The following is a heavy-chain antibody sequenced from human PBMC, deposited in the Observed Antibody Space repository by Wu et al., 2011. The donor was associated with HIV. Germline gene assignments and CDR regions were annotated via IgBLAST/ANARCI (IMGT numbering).Heavy chain of an antibody. CDR1: GDTFSSYA. CDR3: ARDSVAGEYYGMDV. D-gene: IGHD6-19*01. Sequence: QVQLVQSGAEVKKPGSSVKVSCKASGDTFSSYAINWVRQAPGQGLEWMGRIIPSFAIADNAQKFQGRVTVTADESTTTAYMELSSLRSEDTAVYYCARDSVAGEYYGMDVWGQGTTVTVSS. CDR2: IIPSFAIA. V-gene: IGHV1-69*15. J-gene: IGHJ6*02.